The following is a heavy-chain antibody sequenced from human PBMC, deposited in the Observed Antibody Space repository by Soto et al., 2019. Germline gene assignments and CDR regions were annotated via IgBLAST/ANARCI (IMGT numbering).Heavy chain of an antibody. CDR2: TYYSGST. CDR1: GGSISSSSYY. CDR3: ARNLDSSGYGFDY. V-gene: IGHV4-39*01. Sequence: LSLTCTVSGGSISSSSYYWGWIRQPPGKGLEWIGSTYYSGSTYYNPSPKSRVTISVDTSKNQFSLKLSSVTAADTAVYYCARNLDSSGYGFDYWGQGTLVTVSS. J-gene: IGHJ4*02. D-gene: IGHD3-22*01.